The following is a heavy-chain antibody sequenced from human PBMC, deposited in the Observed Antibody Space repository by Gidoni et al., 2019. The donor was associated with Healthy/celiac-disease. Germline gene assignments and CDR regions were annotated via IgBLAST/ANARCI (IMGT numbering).Heavy chain of an antibody. Sequence: EVQLVESGGGLVQPGGSLRLACAASGFTFSSYWMSWVRQAPGKGLEWVANIKQDGSEKYYVDSVKGRFTISRDNAKNSLYLQMNSLRAEDTAVYYCARVATYYYDSSGYYPPDLYFDYWGQGTLVTVSS. J-gene: IGHJ4*02. CDR1: GFTFSSYW. V-gene: IGHV3-7*03. CDR2: IKQDGSEK. D-gene: IGHD3-22*01. CDR3: ARVATYYYDSSGYYPPDLYFDY.